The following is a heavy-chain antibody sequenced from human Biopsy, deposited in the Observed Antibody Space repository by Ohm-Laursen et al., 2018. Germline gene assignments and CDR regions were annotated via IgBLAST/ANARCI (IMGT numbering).Heavy chain of an antibody. J-gene: IGHJ4*02. Sequence: GASVKVSCKASGYTFSMYAITWVRQAPGQGLERMGWISVYNGNTDYPHKFQGRVTMTTDTSTSTAYMELRSLTSDDTAIYYCARDVVGRGASFFDFWGQGTSVTVSS. CDR1: GYTFSMYA. D-gene: IGHD1-26*01. CDR2: ISVYNGNT. CDR3: ARDVVGRGASFFDF. V-gene: IGHV1-18*01.